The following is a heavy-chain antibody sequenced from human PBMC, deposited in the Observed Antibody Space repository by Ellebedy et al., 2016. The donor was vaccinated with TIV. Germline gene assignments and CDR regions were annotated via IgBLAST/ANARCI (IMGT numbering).Heavy chain of an antibody. D-gene: IGHD3-10*02. Sequence: SETLSLTXTVSGDSISGSTSYWDWLRQPPGKGLEWIGSIYYSGNTYYNPSLKSRVTISVDTSKNQFSLKLRSVTAADTAVYYCARNVKSRYYFDYWGQGTLVTVSS. CDR3: ARNVKSRYYFDY. CDR1: GDSISGSTSY. CDR2: IYYSGNT. V-gene: IGHV4-39*01. J-gene: IGHJ4*02.